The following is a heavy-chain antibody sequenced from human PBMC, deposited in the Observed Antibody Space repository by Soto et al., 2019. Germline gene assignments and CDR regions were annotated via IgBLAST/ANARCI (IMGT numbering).Heavy chain of an antibody. CDR3: ARGGLEPFDY. D-gene: IGHD1-1*01. CDR2: INKDGSYK. CDR1: GLTFSDEW. J-gene: IGHJ4*02. Sequence: PGGTLRLSCATSGLTFSDEWMHWVRQVPGKGLVWVSRINKDGSYKNYADFVEGRFTISRDDAKSELYLHMDRLRAEDTAVYYCARGGLEPFDYLGQGALVTVSS. V-gene: IGHV3-74*01.